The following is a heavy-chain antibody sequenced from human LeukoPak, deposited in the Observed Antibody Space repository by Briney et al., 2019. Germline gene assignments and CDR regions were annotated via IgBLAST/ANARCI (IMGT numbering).Heavy chain of an antibody. J-gene: IGHJ4*02. Sequence: PSETLSLTCTVSGGSISSSSYYWGWIRQPPGKGLEWIGSIYYSGSTYYNPPLKSRVTISVDTSKNQFSLKLSSVTAADTAVYYCARHEVGIAVALPEIWYFDYWGQGTLVTVSS. CDR1: GGSISSSSYY. D-gene: IGHD6-19*01. V-gene: IGHV4-39*01. CDR3: ARHEVGIAVALPEIWYFDY. CDR2: IYYSGST.